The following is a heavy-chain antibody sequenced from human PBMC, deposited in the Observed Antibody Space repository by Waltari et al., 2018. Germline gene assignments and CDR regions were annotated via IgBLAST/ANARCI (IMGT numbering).Heavy chain of an antibody. Sequence: VQLVESGGGLIQPGGSLRLSCAASGFTVSQNYMSWVRQAPGKGLEWVAVISYDGSNKYYADSVKGRFTISRDNSKNTLYLQMNSLRAEDTAVYYCARDPGIVGATDAFDIWGQGTMVTVSS. J-gene: IGHJ3*02. CDR2: ISYDGSNK. CDR1: GFTVSQNY. CDR3: ARDPGIVGATDAFDI. D-gene: IGHD1-26*01. V-gene: IGHV3-30*03.